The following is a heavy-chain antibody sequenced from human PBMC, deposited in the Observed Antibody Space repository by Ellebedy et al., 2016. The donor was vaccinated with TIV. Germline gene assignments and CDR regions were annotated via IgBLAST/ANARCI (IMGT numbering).Heavy chain of an antibody. V-gene: IGHV3-48*02. D-gene: IGHD6-19*01. Sequence: TVKGRFCISRDNARNSLYLQMNTLRDEDTAVYYCTRVRVYSNGWYYPDFWGQGTLVAVSS. CDR3: TRVRVYSNGWYYPDF. J-gene: IGHJ4*02.